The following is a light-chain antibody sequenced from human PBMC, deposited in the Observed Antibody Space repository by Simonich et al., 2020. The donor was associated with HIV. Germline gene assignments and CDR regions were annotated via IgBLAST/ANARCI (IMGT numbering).Light chain of an antibody. CDR3: SSYTSSSTVV. Sequence: QSALTQPASVSGSPGQSITISCTGTSSDGGGYNYVSWYQQHPGKAPKLMIYDASKRPSGVSNRFSGAKSGNTASLTISGLQAEDEADYYCSSYTSSSTVVFGGGTKLTVL. CDR1: SSDGGGYNY. J-gene: IGLJ3*02. V-gene: IGLV2-14*01. CDR2: DAS.